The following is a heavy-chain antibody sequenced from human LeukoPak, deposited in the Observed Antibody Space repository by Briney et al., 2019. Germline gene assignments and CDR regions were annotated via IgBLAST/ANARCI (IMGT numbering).Heavy chain of an antibody. CDR2: VVPMYDTA. CDR1: GGTFSSYA. V-gene: IGHV1-69*06. D-gene: IGHD3-22*01. Sequence: ASVKVSCKAPGGTFSSYAVSWVRQAPGQGLDWMGRVVPMYDTADYAQRFQGRVTITADKSTGTVFMELSSLRSEDTAIYYCARDYDTSGPQKNYFDFWGQGTLVTVFS. CDR3: ARDYDTSGPQKNYFDF. J-gene: IGHJ4*02.